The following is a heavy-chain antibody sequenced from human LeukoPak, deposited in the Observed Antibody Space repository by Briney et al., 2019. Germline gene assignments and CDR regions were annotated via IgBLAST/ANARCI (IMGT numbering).Heavy chain of an antibody. CDR3: ARDQYYAFDY. CDR1: GFTFSSYA. J-gene: IGHJ4*02. D-gene: IGHD3-3*01. Sequence: GGSLRLSCAASGFTFSSYAMNWVREAPGKGLEGVSYITYYSGTTYYADSVKGRFTISRDNAKNSLFLQMNSLRDEDTAVYYCARDQYYAFDYWGQGTLVTVSS. CDR2: ITYYSGTT. V-gene: IGHV3-48*02.